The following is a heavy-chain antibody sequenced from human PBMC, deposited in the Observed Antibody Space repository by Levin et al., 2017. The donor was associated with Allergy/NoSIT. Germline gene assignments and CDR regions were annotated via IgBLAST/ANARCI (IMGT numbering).Heavy chain of an antibody. V-gene: IGHV2-5*01. J-gene: IGHJ6*02. CDR2: IYWNDDK. D-gene: IGHD3-9*01. CDR1: GFSLSTSGVG. Sequence: KRSGPTLVKPTQTLTLTCTFSGFSLSTSGVGVGWIRQPPGKALEWLALIYWNDDKRYSPSLKSRLTITKDTSKNQVVLTMTNMDPVDTATYYCAHRRDYDILTGYLRYYYYGMDVWGQGTTVTVSS. CDR3: AHRRDYDILTGYLRYYYYGMDV.